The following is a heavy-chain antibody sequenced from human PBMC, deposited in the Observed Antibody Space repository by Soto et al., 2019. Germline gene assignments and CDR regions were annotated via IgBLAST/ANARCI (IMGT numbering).Heavy chain of an antibody. V-gene: IGHV3-11*06. J-gene: IGHJ4*02. CDR2: SSNSGTFT. D-gene: IGHD1-7*01. CDR3: ARSGGNYNLLDY. Sequence: GGSLRLSCEASGFTFIDYYMSWIRQAPGKGLEWIAYSSNSGTFTKYADSVKGRFSISRDNAKNSLYLQINNLSGEDTATYFCARSGGNYNLLDYWGQGTPVTVS. CDR1: GFTFIDYY.